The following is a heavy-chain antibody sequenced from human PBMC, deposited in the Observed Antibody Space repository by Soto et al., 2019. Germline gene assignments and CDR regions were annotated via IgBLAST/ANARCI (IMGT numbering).Heavy chain of an antibody. CDR2: IHHSGSA. J-gene: IGHJ4*02. CDR3: THNGHYCLEN. CDR1: GGSISSGNW. D-gene: IGHD2-21*01. V-gene: IGHV4-4*02. Sequence: QLQLQESGPGLVKPSETLSLTCAVSGGSISSGNWWSWVRQPPGKGLEWMGEIHHSGSATYNPSLKSRVTISVDKSKNQFSLKLNSVTAADTAIYYCTHNGHYCLENRGQGTLVIVSS.